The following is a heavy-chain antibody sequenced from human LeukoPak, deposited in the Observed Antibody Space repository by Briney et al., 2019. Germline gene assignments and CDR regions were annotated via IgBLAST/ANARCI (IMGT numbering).Heavy chain of an antibody. CDR2: ISYDGSNK. CDR3: ARETTPARFDY. Sequence: PGGSLRLSCAASGFTFSSYAMHWVRQAPGKGLEWVAVISYDGSNKYYADSVKGRFTISRDNSKNTLYLQMNSLRAEHTAVYYCARETTPARFDYWGQGTLVTVSS. D-gene: IGHD1-7*01. J-gene: IGHJ4*02. CDR1: GFTFSSYA. V-gene: IGHV3-30-3*01.